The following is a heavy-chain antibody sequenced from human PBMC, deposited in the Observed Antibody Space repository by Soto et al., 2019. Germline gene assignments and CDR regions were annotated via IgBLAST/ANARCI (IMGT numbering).Heavy chain of an antibody. D-gene: IGHD1-26*01. CDR1: GFTFSIYW. CDR3: VRDSSGLPFDY. Sequence: EVQLVESGGGLVKPGGSLRLSCAASGFTFSIYWMTWVRQVPGKGLEWVANINPDGSEKYYLDSVKGRFTISRDNAENSLFLQINSLRADDTAVFYCVRDSSGLPFDYWGQGTLVTVSS. J-gene: IGHJ4*02. CDR2: INPDGSEK. V-gene: IGHV3-7*01.